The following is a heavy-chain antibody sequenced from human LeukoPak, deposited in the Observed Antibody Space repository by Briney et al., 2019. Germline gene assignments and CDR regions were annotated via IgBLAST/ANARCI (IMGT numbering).Heavy chain of an antibody. D-gene: IGHD4-17*01. CDR3: ARKVHGYGDYQFDP. J-gene: IGHJ5*02. CDR1: GFTFSSYS. V-gene: IGHV3-48*02. Sequence: GGSLRLSCAASGFTFSSYSMNWVRQAPGKGLEWVSYISSSSSTIYYADSVKGRFTISRDNAKNSLYLQMNSLRDEDTAVYYCARKVHGYGDYQFDPWGQGTLVTVSS. CDR2: ISSSSSTI.